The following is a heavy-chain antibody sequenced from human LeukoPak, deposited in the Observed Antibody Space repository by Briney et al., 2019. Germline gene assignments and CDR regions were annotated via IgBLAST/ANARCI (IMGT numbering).Heavy chain of an antibody. CDR1: GDTFSSYV. J-gene: IGHJ4*02. Sequence: SVKVSCKASGDTFSSYVLTWVRQAPRQGLEWMGRIIPILGITNYAQKFQGRVTMTEDTSTDTAYMELSSLRSEDTAVYYCATSHGSGSYYKMSSFDYWGQGTLVTVSS. V-gene: IGHV1-69*04. D-gene: IGHD3-10*01. CDR3: ATSHGSGSYYKMSSFDY. CDR2: IIPILGIT.